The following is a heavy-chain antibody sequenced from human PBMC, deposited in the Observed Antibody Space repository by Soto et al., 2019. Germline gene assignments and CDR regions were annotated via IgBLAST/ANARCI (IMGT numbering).Heavy chain of an antibody. CDR1: GFTFSDYA. CDR3: TAPRDEYGSGVSWFTYGMDI. D-gene: IGHD3-10*01. Sequence: GGSLRLSCLASGFTFSDYAMTWVRHVPGRGLEWVASLDGAGGSTYDADSVRGRFTISRDNSQNTLFLQMKRLTVDDTAIYYCTAPRDEYGSGVSWFTYGMDIWGQGTTVTVSS. J-gene: IGHJ6*02. V-gene: IGHV3-23*01. CDR2: LDGAGGST.